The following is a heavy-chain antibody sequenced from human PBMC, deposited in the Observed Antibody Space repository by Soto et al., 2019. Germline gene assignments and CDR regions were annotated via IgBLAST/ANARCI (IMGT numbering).Heavy chain of an antibody. Sequence: GASVKVSCKASGYTFTSYDINWVRQATGQGLEWMGWMNPNSGNTNYAQKLQGRVTMTTDTSTSTAYMELRSLRSDDTAVYYCARGCSGGSCYKAPHNWFDPWGQGTLVTVSS. CDR3: ARGCSGGSCYKAPHNWFDP. CDR1: GYTFTSYD. D-gene: IGHD2-15*01. V-gene: IGHV1-8*01. CDR2: MNPNSGNT. J-gene: IGHJ5*02.